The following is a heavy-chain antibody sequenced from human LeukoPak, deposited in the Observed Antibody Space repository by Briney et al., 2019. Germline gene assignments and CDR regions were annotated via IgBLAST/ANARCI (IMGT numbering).Heavy chain of an antibody. Sequence: PGGSLRLSCAASGFTFSSYSMNWVRQAPGKGLEWVSSISSSSSYIYYADSVKGRFTTSRDNAKNSLYLQMNSLRAEDTAVYYCARKGYSLLLGAFDIWGQGTMVTVSS. CDR1: GFTFSSYS. CDR3: ARKGYSLLLGAFDI. J-gene: IGHJ3*02. D-gene: IGHD5-18*01. V-gene: IGHV3-21*01. CDR2: ISSSSSYI.